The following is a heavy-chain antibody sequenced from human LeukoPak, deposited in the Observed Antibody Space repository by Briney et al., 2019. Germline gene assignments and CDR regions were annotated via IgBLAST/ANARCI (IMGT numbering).Heavy chain of an antibody. CDR2: ISAYNGNT. D-gene: IGHD3-22*01. CDR1: GYTFTSYG. V-gene: IGHV1-18*01. Sequence: GASVKVSCKASGYTFTSYGISWVRQAPGQGLEWMGWISAYNGNTNYAQKLQGRVTMTTDTSTSTAYMELRSLRSDDTAVCYCASSLGAIVVAPEGAFDIWGQGTMVTVSS. CDR3: ASSLGAIVVAPEGAFDI. J-gene: IGHJ3*02.